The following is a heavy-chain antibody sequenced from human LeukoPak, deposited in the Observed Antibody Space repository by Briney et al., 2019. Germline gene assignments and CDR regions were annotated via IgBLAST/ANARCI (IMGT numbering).Heavy chain of an antibody. V-gene: IGHV3-30*18. J-gene: IGHJ4*02. Sequence: GRSLRLSCAASGFTFSSYGMHWVRQAPSKGLEWVAVISYDGSNKYYVDSVKGRFTISRDNSKNTLYLQMNSLRAEDTAVYYCAKDSGSSGYPRGFDYWGQGTLVTVSS. CDR2: ISYDGSNK. CDR1: GFTFSSYG. CDR3: AKDSGSSGYPRGFDY. D-gene: IGHD3-22*01.